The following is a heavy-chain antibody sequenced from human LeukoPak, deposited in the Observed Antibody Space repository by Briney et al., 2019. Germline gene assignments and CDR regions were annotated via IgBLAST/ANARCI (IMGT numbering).Heavy chain of an antibody. CDR1: GFTFDDYA. Sequence: GGSLRLSCAATGFTFDDYAMHWVRQAPGKGLEWVSGISWNSGSIGYADSVKGRFTISRDNAKNPLYLQMNSLRAEDMALYYCAKDNGRYYYYMDVWGKGTTVTVSS. J-gene: IGHJ6*03. CDR3: AKDNGRYYYYMDV. CDR2: ISWNSGSI. V-gene: IGHV3-9*03.